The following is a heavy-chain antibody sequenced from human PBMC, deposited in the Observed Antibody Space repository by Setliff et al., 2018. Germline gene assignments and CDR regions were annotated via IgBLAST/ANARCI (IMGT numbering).Heavy chain of an antibody. Sequence: SETLSLTCSVSGGSISSYYWSWTRQPPGKGLEWIGYIYTRGSTNYNPSLQSRVTISVDTAKKQFSLKLNSVTAADTAIYYCARGGGRIRQLGATGVHTFDIWGQGTMVTVSS. CDR1: GGSISSYY. V-gene: IGHV4-4*08. CDR2: IYTRGST. J-gene: IGHJ3*02. CDR3: ARGGGRIRQLGATGVHTFDI. D-gene: IGHD1-1*01.